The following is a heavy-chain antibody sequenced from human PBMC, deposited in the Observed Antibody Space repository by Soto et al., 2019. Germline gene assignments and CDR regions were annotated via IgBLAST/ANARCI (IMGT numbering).Heavy chain of an antibody. V-gene: IGHV4-59*01. CDR1: GGSIGSYY. CDR3: GRVIAVAGYHYYGMDV. Sequence: SETLSLTCTVSGGSIGSYYWSWIRQPPGKGLEWIGYIYHSGSTNYNPSLKSRVTISVDTSKNQFSLKLSSVTAADTAVYYCGRVIAVAGYHYYGMDVWGQGTTVTVSS. J-gene: IGHJ6*02. D-gene: IGHD6-19*01. CDR2: IYHSGST.